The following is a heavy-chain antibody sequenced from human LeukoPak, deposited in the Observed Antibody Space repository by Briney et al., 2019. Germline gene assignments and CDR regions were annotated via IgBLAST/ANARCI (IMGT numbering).Heavy chain of an antibody. J-gene: IGHJ4*02. CDR1: GFTFSTYG. Sequence: GGSLRLSCVGSGFTFSTYGMNWVRQAPGKGLEWVSYISTWSTTIYYAASVKGRFTISRDDAKSPLFLQMNSLRVEDTALYYCARMSSGYYDDNWGQGTRVTVSS. D-gene: IGHD3-22*01. CDR3: ARMSSGYYDDN. CDR2: ISTWSTTI. V-gene: IGHV3-48*01.